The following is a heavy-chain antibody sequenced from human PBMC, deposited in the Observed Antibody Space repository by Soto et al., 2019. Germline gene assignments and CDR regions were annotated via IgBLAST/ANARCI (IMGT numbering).Heavy chain of an antibody. D-gene: IGHD3-22*01. Sequence: QVRLEQSGPEVKKTGASVKVSCKASGYTFTSYGISWVRQAPGQGLELMGWINIYSGDANYAQSFQDRVTMTSDTSTNTVYIEMRTLRSDDTAVYYCARALYYYDNSGLAYWGQGTLVTVSS. CDR1: GYTFTSYG. CDR3: ARALYYYDNSGLAY. CDR2: INIYSGDA. V-gene: IGHV1-18*01. J-gene: IGHJ4*02.